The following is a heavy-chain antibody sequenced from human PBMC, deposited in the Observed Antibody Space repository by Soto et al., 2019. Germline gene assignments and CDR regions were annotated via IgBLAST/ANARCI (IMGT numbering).Heavy chain of an antibody. CDR1: GLSISGKK. D-gene: IGHD1-1*01. J-gene: IGHJ3*02. CDR2: LYDVDGS. CDR3: ATWRGREHAYDI. Sequence: GGSLRLSCAASGLSISGKKNVAWVRQAPGKGLEWVSALYDVDGSFYADSVKGRFTTSSDRSKTTVYLQMNDLRPGDTAVYYCATWRGREHAYDIWGQGTTVTVSS. V-gene: IGHV3-53*01.